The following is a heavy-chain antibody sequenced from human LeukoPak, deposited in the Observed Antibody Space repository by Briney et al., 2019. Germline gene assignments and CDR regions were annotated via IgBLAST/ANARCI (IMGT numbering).Heavy chain of an antibody. D-gene: IGHD6-6*01. CDR1: GYNFTNYW. J-gene: IGHJ4*02. CDR3: ARAYSRSRFDY. V-gene: IGHV5-10-1*01. CDR2: IDPSDSYN. Sequence: GESLKISCKGSGYNFTNYWISLVRQMPGKGLEWMGTIDPSDSYNNYSPSFQGHVTISADKSISTAYLQWSSLKASDTAVYYCARAYSRSRFDYWGQGTLVTVSS.